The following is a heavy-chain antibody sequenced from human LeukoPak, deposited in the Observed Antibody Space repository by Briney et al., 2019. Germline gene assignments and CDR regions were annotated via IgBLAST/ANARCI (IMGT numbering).Heavy chain of an antibody. V-gene: IGHV1-46*01. D-gene: IGHD3-10*01. CDR3: ARGIKGPLDY. CDR1: GYTFTSYY. Sequence: ASVKVSCKASGYTFTSYYMNWVRQAPGQGLEWMGIINPSGESTSYAQKFQGRVTMTRDTSTNTVYMELSSLRSEDTAVYYCARGIKGPLDYWGQGTLVTVSS. CDR2: INPSGEST. J-gene: IGHJ4*02.